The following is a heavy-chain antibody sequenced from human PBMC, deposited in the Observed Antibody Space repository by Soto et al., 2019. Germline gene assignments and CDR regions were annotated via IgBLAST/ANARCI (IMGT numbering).Heavy chain of an antibody. D-gene: IGHD3-10*01. J-gene: IGHJ4*02. CDR2: IKQDGSEK. CDR1: GFTFSSYW. Sequence: PGGSLRLSCAASGFTFSSYWMSWVRQAPGKGLEWVANIKQDGSEKYYVDSVKGRFTISRDNAKNSLYLQMNSLRAEDTAVYYCARDVGRNGLLWFGELDYWGQGTLVTVSS. CDR3: ARDVGRNGLLWFGELDY. V-gene: IGHV3-7*01.